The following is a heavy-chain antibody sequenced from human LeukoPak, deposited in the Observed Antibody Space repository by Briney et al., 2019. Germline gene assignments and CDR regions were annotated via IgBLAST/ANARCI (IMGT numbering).Heavy chain of an antibody. J-gene: IGHJ5*02. CDR2: IYHSGST. CDR1: GYSITRGYY. V-gene: IGHV4-38-2*02. D-gene: IGHD1-20*01. CDR3: ARGNWNEGNNWFDP. Sequence: PSETLSLTCSVSGYSITRGYYWGWIRQPPGKGLEWIGTIYHSGSTYYNPSLKSRVTISVDTSKNQFSLKLSSVTAADTAVYYCARGNWNEGNNWFDPWGQGTLVTVSS.